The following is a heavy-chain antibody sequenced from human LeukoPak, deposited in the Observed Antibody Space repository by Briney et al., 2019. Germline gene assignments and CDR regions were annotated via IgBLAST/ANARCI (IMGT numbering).Heavy chain of an antibody. V-gene: IGHV3-30-3*01. CDR1: GFTFSSYA. CDR2: ISYDGSNK. CDR3: ATYSSLDRREFQY. D-gene: IGHD3-22*01. Sequence: GGSLRLSCAASGFTFSSYAMHWVRQAPGKGLEWVAVISYDGSNKYYADSVKGRFTISRDNSKNTLYLQMNSLRAEDTAVYYCATYSSLDRREFQYWGQGTLLTVSS. J-gene: IGHJ1*01.